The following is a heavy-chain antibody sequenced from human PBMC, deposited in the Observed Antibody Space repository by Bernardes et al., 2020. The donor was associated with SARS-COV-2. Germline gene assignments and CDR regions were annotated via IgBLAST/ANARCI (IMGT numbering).Heavy chain of an antibody. CDR3: ARDSDLSIVIIPAAPDY. V-gene: IGHV3-33*01. D-gene: IGHD2-2*01. CDR2: IWYDGSNK. CDR1: GFTFSSYG. J-gene: IGHJ4*02. Sequence: GGSLRLSCAASGFTFSSYGMHWVRQAPGKGLEWVAVIWYDGSNKYYADSVKGRFTISRDNSNNTLYLQMNSLRAEDTAVYYCARDSDLSIVIIPAAPDYWGQGTLVTVSS.